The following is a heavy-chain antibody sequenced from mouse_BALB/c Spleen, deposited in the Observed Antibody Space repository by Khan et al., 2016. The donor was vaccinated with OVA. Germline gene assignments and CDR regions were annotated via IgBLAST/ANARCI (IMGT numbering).Heavy chain of an antibody. J-gene: IGHJ3*01. CDR3: VSRSWFAY. CDR2: IRSKSNNYAT. Sequence: EVKLLESGGGLVQPKGSLKLSCAASGFTFNTYAMNWVHQAPGKGLEWVARIRSKSNNYATYYADSVKDRFTISRDDSQSMLYLQMNNLKTEDTAMYYCVSRSWFAYWGQGTLVTVSA. V-gene: IGHV10-1*02. CDR1: GFTFNTYA.